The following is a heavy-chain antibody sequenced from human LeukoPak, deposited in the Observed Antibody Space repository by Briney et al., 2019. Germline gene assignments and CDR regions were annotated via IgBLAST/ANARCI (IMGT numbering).Heavy chain of an antibody. CDR2: IYYSGST. CDR1: GDSVRSYY. CDR3: ARDRMGYCGGDCYSEAYYYYYYGMDV. D-gene: IGHD2-21*02. V-gene: IGHV4-59*02. J-gene: IGHJ6*02. Sequence: PSETLSLTCTVSGDSVRSYYWSWIRQPPGKGLEWIGYIYYSGSTNYNPSLKSRVTISVDTSKNQFSLKLSSVTAADTAVYYCARDRMGYCGGDCYSEAYYYYYYGMDVWGQGTTVTVSS.